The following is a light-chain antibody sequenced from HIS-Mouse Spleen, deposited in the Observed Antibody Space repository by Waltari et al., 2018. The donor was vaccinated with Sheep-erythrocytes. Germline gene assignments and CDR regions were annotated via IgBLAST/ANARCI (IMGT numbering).Light chain of an antibody. CDR3: QSADSSGTYRV. V-gene: IGLV3-25*03. J-gene: IGLJ2*01. CDR1: ALPKQY. CDR2: KDS. Sequence: SYELTQPPSVSVSPGQTARITCSGDALPKQYAYWYQQKPGQAPVLGIYKDSERPSGIPERFAGSSSETTVTLTISGVQAEDEADYYCQSADSSGTYRVFGGGTKLTVL.